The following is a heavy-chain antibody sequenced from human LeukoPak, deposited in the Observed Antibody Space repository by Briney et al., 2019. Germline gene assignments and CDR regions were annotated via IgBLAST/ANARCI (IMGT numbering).Heavy chain of an antibody. Sequence: GGSLRLSCAASGFTVSSNEMSWVRQAPGKGLEWVSSISGGSTYYADSVKGRFTISRDNAKNSLYLQMNSLRAEDTAVYYCARDGRYSGYGGYWGQGTLVTVSS. CDR1: GFTVSSNE. J-gene: IGHJ4*02. CDR2: ISGGST. CDR3: ARDGRYSGYGGY. V-gene: IGHV3-38-3*01. D-gene: IGHD5-12*01.